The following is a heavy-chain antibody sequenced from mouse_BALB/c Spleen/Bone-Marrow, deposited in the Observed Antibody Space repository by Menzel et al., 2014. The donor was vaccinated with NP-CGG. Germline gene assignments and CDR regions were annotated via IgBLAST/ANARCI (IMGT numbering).Heavy chain of an antibody. J-gene: IGHJ2*01. D-gene: IGHD1-1*01. CDR3: ARIYYYGRDY. Sequence: QVQLQQSGAELAKPGASVKMSCKASGYTFTNYWMHWVKQRPGQGLEWIGYINPSTGYTEYNQKSKDKATLTADKSSSTAYMQLSSLTSEDSAVYYCARIYYYGRDYWGQGTTPTVSS. CDR2: INPSTGYT. V-gene: IGHV1-7*01. CDR1: GYTFTNYW.